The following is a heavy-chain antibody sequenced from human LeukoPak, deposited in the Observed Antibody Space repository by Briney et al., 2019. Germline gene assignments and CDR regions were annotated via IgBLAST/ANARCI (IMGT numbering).Heavy chain of an antibody. D-gene: IGHD2-15*01. CDR2: FDPGDGET. V-gene: IGHV1-24*01. CDR3: ATERLYCSGGSCCPFFDY. Sequence: ASVKVSCKVSGYTLTELSMHWVRQAPGEGLEWMGGFDPGDGETIYAQKFQGRVNMTEDTSTDTAYMELSSPRSEDPAVYYCATERLYCSGGSCCPFFDYWGQGALVTVSS. J-gene: IGHJ4*02. CDR1: GYTLTELS.